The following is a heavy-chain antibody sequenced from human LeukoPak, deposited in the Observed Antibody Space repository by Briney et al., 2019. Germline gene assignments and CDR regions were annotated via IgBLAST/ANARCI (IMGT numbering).Heavy chain of an antibody. J-gene: IGHJ4*02. D-gene: IGHD6-13*01. Sequence: SETLSLTCTVSGGSISNYYWSWIRQSPVKGLEWIGFIYYSGSTNYSPSLKSRVTISVDTSKNQFSLKLSSVTAADTAVYYCASSGSFRQQLIKWGQGTLVTVSS. CDR2: IYYSGST. CDR3: ASSGSFRQQLIK. CDR1: GGSISNYY. V-gene: IGHV4-59*01.